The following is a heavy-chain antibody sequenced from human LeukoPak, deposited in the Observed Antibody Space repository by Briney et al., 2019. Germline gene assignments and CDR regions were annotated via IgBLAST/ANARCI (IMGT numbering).Heavy chain of an antibody. J-gene: IGHJ5*02. CDR1: GGSFSGYY. V-gene: IGHV4-34*01. Sequence: TSETLSLTCAVYGGSFSGYYWSWIRQPPGKGLEWIGEINHSGSTNYNPSLKSRVTMSVDTSKNQFSLKLSSVTAADTAVYYCARGSRGGYSYGLNWFDPWGQGTLVTVSS. CDR2: INHSGST. CDR3: ARGSRGGYSYGLNWFDP. D-gene: IGHD5-18*01.